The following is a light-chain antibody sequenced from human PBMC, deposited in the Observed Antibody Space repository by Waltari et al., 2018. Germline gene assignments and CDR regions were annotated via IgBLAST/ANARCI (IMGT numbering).Light chain of an antibody. CDR1: NIGSKS. CDR3: QVWDNNSNH. CDR2: DDT. V-gene: IGLV3-21*02. J-gene: IGLJ2*01. Sequence: SYVLTQPPSVSVAPGQTARITCGGDNIGSKSVHWYQQKPGQAPVLVVDDDTDRPPGIPGRFSGSKAGNTATLTISRVEGGDEADYFCQVWDNNSNHFGGGTKLTVL.